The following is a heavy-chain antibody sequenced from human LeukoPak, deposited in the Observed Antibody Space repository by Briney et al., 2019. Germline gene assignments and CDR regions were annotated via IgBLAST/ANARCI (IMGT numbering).Heavy chain of an antibody. V-gene: IGHV1-2*02. J-gene: IGHJ4*02. D-gene: IGHD1-1*01. CDR3: ARDLRYTTG. Sequence: ASVKVSCKASGYTFTGYYMHWVRQAPGQGLEWMGWINPNSGATNYAQKFQGSVTMTRDTSISTAYMELTRLTSDDTAVYYCARDLRYTTGWGQGTLVTVSS. CDR2: INPNSGAT. CDR1: GYTFTGYY.